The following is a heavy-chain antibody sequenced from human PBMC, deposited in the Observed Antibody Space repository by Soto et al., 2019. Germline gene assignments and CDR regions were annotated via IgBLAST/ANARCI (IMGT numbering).Heavy chain of an antibody. CDR2: SHHDGTI. V-gene: IGHV4-4*02. CDR1: GVSISGNEW. CDR3: ARDANFGSGKSTFWAFDL. J-gene: IGHJ3*01. Sequence: QVQLQESGPGLVKPSGTLSLACAVSGVSISGNEWWAWVRQSPGRGLEWIAESHHDGTINYNPSLKRRVAMSLDTSKNQFSLTLRSVTAADTAVYFCARDANFGSGKSTFWAFDLWGQGTMVTVSS. D-gene: IGHD3-10*01.